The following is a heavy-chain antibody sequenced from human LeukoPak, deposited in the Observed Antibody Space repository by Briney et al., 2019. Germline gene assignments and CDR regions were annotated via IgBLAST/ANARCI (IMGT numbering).Heavy chain of an antibody. CDR2: ISGSGGST. D-gene: IGHD3-10*01. CDR3: ARELGLGEFLYYYYGMDV. V-gene: IGHV3-23*01. J-gene: IGHJ6*02. CDR1: GFTFSSYA. Sequence: PGGSLRLSCAASGFTFSSYAMSWVRQAPGKGLEWVSAISGSGGSTYYADSVKGRFTISRDNSKNTLYLQMNSLRAEDTAVYYCARELGLGEFLYYYYGMDVWGQGTTVTVSS.